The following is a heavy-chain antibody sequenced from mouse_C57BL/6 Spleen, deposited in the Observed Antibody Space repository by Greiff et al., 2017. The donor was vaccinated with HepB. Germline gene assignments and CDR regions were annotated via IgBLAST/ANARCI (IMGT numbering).Heavy chain of an antibody. CDR1: GFTFSSYT. CDR2: ISGGGGNT. Sequence: EVKLMESGGGLVKPGGSLKLSCAASGFTFSSYTMSWVRQTPETRLEWVATISGGGGNTYYPDSVKGRFTISRDNAKNTLYLQMSSLRSEDTALDYCAREEGFAYWGQGTLVTVSA. V-gene: IGHV5-9*01. CDR3: AREEGFAY. J-gene: IGHJ3*01.